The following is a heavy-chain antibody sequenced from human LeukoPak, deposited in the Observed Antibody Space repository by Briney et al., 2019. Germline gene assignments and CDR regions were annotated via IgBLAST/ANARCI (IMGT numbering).Heavy chain of an antibody. Sequence: GDPLKISCQAPGHSFTTYWIAWLRQMPGKGLEWMRITYPVDSDTTYSPSFQAQVTISANNSSSTAYLQWSSLKPSDTPKYYCARRVNSVMLPVGAFDIWGQGKMVIVSS. CDR2: TYPVDSDT. CDR1: GHSFTTYW. V-gene: IGHV5-51*01. CDR3: ARRVNSVMLPVGAFDI. D-gene: IGHD1-1*01. J-gene: IGHJ3*02.